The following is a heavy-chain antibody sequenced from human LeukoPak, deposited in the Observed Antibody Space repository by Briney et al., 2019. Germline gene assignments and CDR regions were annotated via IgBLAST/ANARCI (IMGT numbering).Heavy chain of an antibody. J-gene: IGHJ4*02. D-gene: IGHD3-22*01. CDR3: ARLYHYDSSGYLTGWRYYFDY. CDR1: GYSFTSYW. Sequence: GESLKISCQGSGYSFTSYWIGWVRQMPGKGLEWMGIINPGDSNVRYSPSFQGQVAISADKSISTAYLQWSSLKASDTAMYYCARLYHYDSSGYLTGWRYYFDYWGQGTLVTVSS. CDR2: INPGDSNV. V-gene: IGHV5-51*01.